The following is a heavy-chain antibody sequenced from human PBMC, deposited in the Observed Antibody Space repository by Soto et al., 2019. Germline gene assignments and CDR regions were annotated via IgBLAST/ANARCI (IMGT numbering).Heavy chain of an antibody. D-gene: IGHD6-6*01. CDR3: ARVGEAARIAADACDI. CDR1: GGTFSSYA. V-gene: IGHV1-69*13. Sequence: SVKVSCKASGGTFSSYAISWVRQAPGQGLEWMGGIIPIFGTANYAQKFQGRVTITADESTSTAYMELSSLRSEDTAVYYCARVGEAARIAADACDIWGQGTMVTVS. J-gene: IGHJ3*02. CDR2: IIPIFGTA.